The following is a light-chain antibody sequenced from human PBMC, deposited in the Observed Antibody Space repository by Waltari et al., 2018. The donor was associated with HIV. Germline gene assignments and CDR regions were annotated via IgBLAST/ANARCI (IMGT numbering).Light chain of an antibody. CDR1: SGHTKYA. Sequence: QLVLTQSPSASASLGASVKLTCTLSSGHTKYAIAWHQQHPEKGPRYLMTLKRDGSHSKGDGIPDRFSGSSSGAERYLIISSLQSEDEADYYCQTWGTGIQVFGGGTKVTVL. J-gene: IGLJ3*02. CDR3: QTWGTGIQV. V-gene: IGLV4-69*02. CDR2: LKRDGSH.